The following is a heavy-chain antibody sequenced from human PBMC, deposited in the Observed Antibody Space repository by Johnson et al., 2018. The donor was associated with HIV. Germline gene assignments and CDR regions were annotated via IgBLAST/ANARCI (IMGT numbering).Heavy chain of an antibody. CDR3: AKGIAARPPGDAFDI. Sequence: VQLVESGGGLVQPGRSLRLSCAASGFTFDDYAMHWVRQAPGKGLEWVSGISWNSGSIGYADSVKGRFTISRDNAKNSLYLQMNSLRAEDTALYYCAKGIAARPPGDAFDIWGQGTMVTVSS. V-gene: IGHV3-9*01. CDR1: GFTFDDYA. D-gene: IGHD6-6*01. CDR2: ISWNSGSI. J-gene: IGHJ3*02.